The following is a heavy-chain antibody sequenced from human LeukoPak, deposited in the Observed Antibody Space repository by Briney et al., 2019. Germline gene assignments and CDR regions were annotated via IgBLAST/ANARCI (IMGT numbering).Heavy chain of an antibody. CDR1: GYTFTHYA. CDR3: AREDWGSGSSGFAFDI. J-gene: IGHJ3*02. Sequence: ASVKVSCKASGYTFTHYAMHWVRQAPGQRLEWMGWMNAGNGNTKYSQEFQGRVTFTRDTSASIAYMELNTLRSEDMSIYYCAREDWGSGSSGFAFDIWGQGTVVTVSS. CDR2: MNAGNGNT. V-gene: IGHV1-3*03. D-gene: IGHD1-26*01.